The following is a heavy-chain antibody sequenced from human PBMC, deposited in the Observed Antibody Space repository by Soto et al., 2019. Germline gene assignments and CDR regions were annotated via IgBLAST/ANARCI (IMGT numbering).Heavy chain of an antibody. D-gene: IGHD3-10*01. CDR2: ISYDGSNK. J-gene: IGHJ6*02. CDR1: GFTFSSYA. CDR3: ASITRVVLLWFEPYYGMDV. Sequence: GGSLRLSCAASGFTFSSYAMHWVRQAPGKGLEWVAVISYDGSNKYYADSVKGRFTISRDNSKNTLYLQMNSLRAEDTAVYYCASITRVVLLWFEPYYGMDVWGQGTTVTVSS. V-gene: IGHV3-30-3*01.